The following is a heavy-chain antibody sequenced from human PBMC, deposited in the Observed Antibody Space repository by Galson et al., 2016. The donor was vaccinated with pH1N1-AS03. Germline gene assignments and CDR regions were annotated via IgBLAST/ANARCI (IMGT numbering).Heavy chain of an antibody. CDR3: AHRPSSWSYWYFDL. CDR1: GFSLSTSGVA. J-gene: IGHJ2*01. CDR2: IHWDGDK. Sequence: PALVKPTQTLTLTCTFSGFSLSTSGVAVGWIRQPPGKALECLALIHWDGDKHYSPSLKSRLTITKDTSKNQVVLTMTNMDPVDTATYYCAHRPSSWSYWYFDLWGRGTLVTVSS. D-gene: IGHD6-13*01. V-gene: IGHV2-5*02.